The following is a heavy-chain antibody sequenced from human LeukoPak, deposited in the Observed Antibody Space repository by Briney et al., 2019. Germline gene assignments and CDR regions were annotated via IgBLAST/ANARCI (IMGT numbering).Heavy chain of an antibody. J-gene: IGHJ3*02. CDR1: GFTFSSYW. CDR3: AKDSRNYYDSSDAFDI. V-gene: IGHV3-7*03. CDR2: IKQDGSEK. Sequence: GGSLRLSCAASGFTFSSYWMSWVRQAPGKGLEWVANIKQDGSEKYYVDSVKGRFTISRDNAKNSLYLQMNSLRAEDTALYYCAKDSRNYYDSSDAFDIWGQGTMVTVSS. D-gene: IGHD3-22*01.